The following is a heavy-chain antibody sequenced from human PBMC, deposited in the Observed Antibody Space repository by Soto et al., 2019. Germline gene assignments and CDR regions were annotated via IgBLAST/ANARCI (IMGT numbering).Heavy chain of an antibody. Sequence: GGSLGLSCAASGFTFSSYSMNWVRQAPGKGLEWVSSISSSSSYIYYADSVKGRFTISRDNAKNSLYLQMNSLRAEDTAVYYCARDGVPAAIRFGYYYYGMDVWGQGTTVTVSS. V-gene: IGHV3-21*01. D-gene: IGHD2-2*02. CDR2: ISSSSSYI. CDR3: ARDGVPAAIRFGYYYYGMDV. CDR1: GFTFSSYS. J-gene: IGHJ6*02.